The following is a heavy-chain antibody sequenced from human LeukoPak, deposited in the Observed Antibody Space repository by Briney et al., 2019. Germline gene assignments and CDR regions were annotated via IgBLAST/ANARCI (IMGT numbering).Heavy chain of an antibody. J-gene: IGHJ4*02. CDR2: ISSNSTYI. Sequence: GGSLRLSCAASGFTFSTYSMNWVRQAPGKGLEWVSSISSNSTYIYDADSVKGRFTISRDNAKTSLYLQMNSLRAEDTAVYYCARSYSSSWYFFDYWGQGTLVTVSS. CDR3: ARSYSSSWYFFDY. CDR1: GFTFSTYS. D-gene: IGHD6-13*01. V-gene: IGHV3-21*01.